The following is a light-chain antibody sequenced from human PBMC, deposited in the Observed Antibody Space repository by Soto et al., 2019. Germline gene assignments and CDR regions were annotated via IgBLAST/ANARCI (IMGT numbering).Light chain of an antibody. Sequence: DVQLTQPPSALTANVGARVTITCRASQRIGNWLAWTRQKTGKAPNLLIYDASTLENGGPSRCSGSASWRDYSLTVISLQPYDFAAYYCHQYNSYSPRTFGQGTKVDIK. CDR1: QRIGNW. V-gene: IGKV1-5*01. J-gene: IGKJ1*01. CDR2: DAS. CDR3: HQYNSYSPRT.